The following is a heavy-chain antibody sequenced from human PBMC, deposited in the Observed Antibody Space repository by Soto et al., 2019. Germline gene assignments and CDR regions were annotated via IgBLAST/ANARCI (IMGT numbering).Heavy chain of an antibody. CDR3: ARESSYDYVWGSFGGPDY. CDR1: GGSISSGGYY. V-gene: IGHV4-31*03. CDR2: IYYSGST. J-gene: IGHJ4*02. Sequence: SETLSLTCTVSGGSISSGGYYWSWIRQHPGKGLEWIGYIYYSGSTYYNPSLKSRVTISVDTSKNQFSLKLSSVTAADTAVYYCARESSYDYVWGSFGGPDYWGKGTLVTVSS. D-gene: IGHD3-16*01.